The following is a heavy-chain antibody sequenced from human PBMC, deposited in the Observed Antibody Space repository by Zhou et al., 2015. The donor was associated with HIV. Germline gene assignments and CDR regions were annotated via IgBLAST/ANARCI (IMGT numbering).Heavy chain of an antibody. CDR3: AKSSADSDYAFDT. J-gene: IGHJ3*02. V-gene: IGHV1-69*17. CDR2: ITPMFDIH. Sequence: LVQSGTEVRKPGSSVKVSCKASGGTFSGSDLSWVRQAPGQGLEWMGGITPMFDIHKYAQKFRARLTISVDKITDTAYMELRSLRYEDAAVYYCAKSSADSDYAFDTWGQGTQVVVSS. D-gene: IGHD3-22*01. CDR1: GGTFSGSD.